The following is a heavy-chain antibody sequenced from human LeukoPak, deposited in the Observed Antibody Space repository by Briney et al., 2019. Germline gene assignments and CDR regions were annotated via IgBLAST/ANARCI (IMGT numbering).Heavy chain of an antibody. V-gene: IGHV1-2*02. Sequence: ASVKVSCRTSGYTFTDYYMHWVRQAPGQGLEWMGWINPDSGGTSYAQKFQGRVTMTRDTSISTAYMELSRLRSDDTAVYYCARGHGLHYYGSESYWVPTNDYFDYWGQGTLVTVSS. CDR2: INPDSGGT. CDR1: GYTFTDYY. CDR3: ARGHGLHYYGSESYWVPTNDYFDY. J-gene: IGHJ4*02. D-gene: IGHD3-10*01.